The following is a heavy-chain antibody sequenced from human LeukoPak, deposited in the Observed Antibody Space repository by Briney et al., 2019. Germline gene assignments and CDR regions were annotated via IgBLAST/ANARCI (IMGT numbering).Heavy chain of an antibody. CDR2: IYHSGST. CDR3: ARGEWLLPYNWFDP. Sequence: PSETLSLTCTVSGGSISSYYWSWIRQPPGKGLEWIGSIYHSGSTYYNPSLKSRVTISVDTSKNQFSLKLSSVTAADTAVYYCARGEWLLPYNWFDPWGQGTLVTVSS. D-gene: IGHD3-22*01. J-gene: IGHJ5*02. V-gene: IGHV4-38-2*02. CDR1: GGSISSYY.